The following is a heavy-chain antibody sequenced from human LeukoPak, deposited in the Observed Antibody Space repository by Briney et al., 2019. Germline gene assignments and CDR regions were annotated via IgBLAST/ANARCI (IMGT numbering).Heavy chain of an antibody. J-gene: IGHJ3*02. Sequence: SETLSLTCTVSGGSISSYYWSWIRQPPGKGLEWIGYIYHSGSTYYNPSLKSRVTISVDRSKNQFSLKLSSVTAADTAVYYCARGGFPEYSIPEDAFDIWGQGTMVTVSS. CDR2: IYHSGST. D-gene: IGHD6-6*01. CDR3: ARGGFPEYSIPEDAFDI. CDR1: GGSISSYY. V-gene: IGHV4-59*12.